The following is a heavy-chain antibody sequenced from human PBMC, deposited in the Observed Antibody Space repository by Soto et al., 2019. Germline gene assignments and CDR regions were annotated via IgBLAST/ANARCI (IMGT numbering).Heavy chain of an antibody. CDR2: MNPNSGNT. CDR3: ARGSFPYNYYYYYGMDV. CDR1: GYTFTSYD. J-gene: IGHJ6*02. V-gene: IGHV1-8*01. Sequence: QVQLVQSGAEVKKPGASVKVSCKASGYTFTSYDINWVRQATGQGLEWMGWMNPNSGNTGYAQKFQGRVTMTRNTSISTAYMELSSLRSEDTAVYYCARGSFPYNYYYYYGMDVWGQGTTVTVSS. D-gene: IGHD1-1*01.